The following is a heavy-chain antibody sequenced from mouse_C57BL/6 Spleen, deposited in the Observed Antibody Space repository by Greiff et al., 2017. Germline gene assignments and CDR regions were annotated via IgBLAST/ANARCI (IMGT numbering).Heavy chain of an antibody. J-gene: IGHJ3*01. CDR3: ASLYGSSSWFAY. Sequence: EVQLQESGPGLVKPSQSLSLTCSVTGYSITSGYYWNWIRQFPGNKLEWMGYISYDGSNNYNPSLKNRISITRDTSKNQFFLKLNSVTTEDTATYYSASLYGSSSWFAYWGQGTLVTVSA. D-gene: IGHD1-1*01. V-gene: IGHV3-6*01. CDR2: ISYDGSN. CDR1: GYSITSGYY.